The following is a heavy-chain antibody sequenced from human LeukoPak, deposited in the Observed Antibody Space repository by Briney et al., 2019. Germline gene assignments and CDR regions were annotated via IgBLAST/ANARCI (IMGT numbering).Heavy chain of an antibody. V-gene: IGHV3-74*01. Sequence: GGSLRLSCAASGFTFSNYWMRWVRQAPGKGLVWVSRITSDGSNTNYADSVKGRFTISRDNAKNTLYLQMNSLRAEDTAVYYCARSMTTVTTYDSWGQGTLVTVSS. CDR3: ARSMTTVTTYDS. CDR1: GFTFSNYW. CDR2: ITSDGSNT. D-gene: IGHD4-11*01. J-gene: IGHJ5*01.